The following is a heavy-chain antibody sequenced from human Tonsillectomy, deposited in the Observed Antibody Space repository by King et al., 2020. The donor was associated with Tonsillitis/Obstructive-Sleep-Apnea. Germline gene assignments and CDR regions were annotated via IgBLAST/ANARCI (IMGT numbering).Heavy chain of an antibody. D-gene: IGHD2-8*01. CDR3: GTNNGDFYYYMDV. V-gene: IGHV4-34*01. CDR2: INHSGNT. J-gene: IGHJ6*03. CDR1: GGPFRGYY. Sequence: VQLQQWGAGLLKPSETLSLTCALYGGPFRGYYWSWIRQPPGKGLEWVGEINHSGNTDYNPYLKSRVTISVDTSKNQFSLKLTSVTAADTAVYFCGTNNGDFYYYMDVWGKGTTVTVSS.